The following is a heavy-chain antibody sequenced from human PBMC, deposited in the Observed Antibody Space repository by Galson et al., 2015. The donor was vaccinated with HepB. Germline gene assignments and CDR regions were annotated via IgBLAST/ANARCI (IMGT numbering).Heavy chain of an antibody. CDR2: IKSKTDGGTT. CDR3: TTDPGRIQWPPFDY. D-gene: IGHD5-12*01. V-gene: IGHV3-15*01. Sequence: SLRLSCAASGFTFSTAWMSWVRQAPGKGLEWVGRIKSKTDGGTTDYAAPVKGRFTISRDDSKNTLYLQMNSLKTEDTAVYYFTTDPGRIQWPPFDYWGQGTLVTVSS. J-gene: IGHJ4*02. CDR1: GFTFSTAW.